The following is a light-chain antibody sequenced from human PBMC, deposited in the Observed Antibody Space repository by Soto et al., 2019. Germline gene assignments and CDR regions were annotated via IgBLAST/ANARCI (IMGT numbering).Light chain of an antibody. CDR1: QSISSSY. CDR2: GGS. J-gene: IGKJ1*01. V-gene: IGKV3-20*01. Sequence: EMVLTQSPGTLSLSPGKRATLSCRASQSISSSYLAWYQQRPGQAPRLLIYGGSRRATGIPDRFSGSVSGTEFTLTISRLEPEDFAVYYCQQYGSSSWTFGQGTKVEIK. CDR3: QQYGSSSWT.